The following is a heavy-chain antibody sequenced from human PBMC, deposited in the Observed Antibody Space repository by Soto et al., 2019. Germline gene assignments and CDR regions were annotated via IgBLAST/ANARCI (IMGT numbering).Heavy chain of an antibody. D-gene: IGHD6-19*01. CDR1: GGSVGSGSYY. Sequence: PSETLSLTCTVSGGSVGSGSYYWSWIRQPPGKGLEWIGYIYYSGSTNYNPSLKSRVTISVDTSKNQFSLKLSSVTAADTAVYYCVREISSGWYRFIDYWGQGTLVTVSS. CDR2: IYYSGST. J-gene: IGHJ4*02. V-gene: IGHV4-61*01. CDR3: VREISSGWYRFIDY.